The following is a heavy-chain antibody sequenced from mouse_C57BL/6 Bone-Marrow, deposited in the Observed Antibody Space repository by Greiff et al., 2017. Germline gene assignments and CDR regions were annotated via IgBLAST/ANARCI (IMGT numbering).Heavy chain of an antibody. CDR2: IRYDGSN. CDR3: ARSLLGFAY. J-gene: IGHJ3*01. D-gene: IGHD2-12*01. CDR1: GYSITSGYY. Sequence: EVQLQESGPGLVKPSQSLSLTCSVTGYSITSGYYWNWIRQFPGNKLEWMGYIRYDGSNNYNPSLKNRISITRDTSKNQFFLKLNSVTTEDTATYYCARSLLGFAYWGQGTLVTVSA. V-gene: IGHV3-6*01.